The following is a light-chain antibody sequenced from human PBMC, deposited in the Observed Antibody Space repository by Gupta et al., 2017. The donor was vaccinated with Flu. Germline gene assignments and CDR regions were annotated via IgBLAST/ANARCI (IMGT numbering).Light chain of an antibody. J-gene: IGKJ1*01. Sequence: DIQMTQSPSTLSASVGDRVTITCRASQTINNWLAWYQQKPGKAPKILIYGTSTVKSVVPSRFNGSGSGTEFSLTISSRQPDDSATYYCEQGSTSSRTFGQGTKVEIK. CDR3: EQGSTSSRT. CDR1: QTINNW. CDR2: GTS. V-gene: IGKV1-5*03.